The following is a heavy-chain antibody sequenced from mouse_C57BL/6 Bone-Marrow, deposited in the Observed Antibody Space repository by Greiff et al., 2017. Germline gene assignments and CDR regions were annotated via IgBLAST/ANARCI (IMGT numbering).Heavy chain of an antibody. D-gene: IGHD1-1*01. CDR3: ARSLNPVYYYGSSFDY. CDR2: IRNKANGYTT. CDR1: GFTFTDYY. V-gene: IGHV7-3*01. Sequence: EVKLVESGGGLVQPGGSLSLSCAASGFTFTDYYMSWVRQPPGKALEWLGFIRNKANGYTTEYSASVKGRFTISRDNSQSILYLQMNALRAEDSATYYCARSLNPVYYYGSSFDYWGQGTTLTVSS. J-gene: IGHJ2*01.